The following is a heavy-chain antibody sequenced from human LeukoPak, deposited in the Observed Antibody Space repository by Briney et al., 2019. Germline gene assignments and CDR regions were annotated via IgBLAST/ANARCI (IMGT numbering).Heavy chain of an antibody. J-gene: IGHJ6*02. D-gene: IGHD3-10*01. Sequence: SETLSLTCAVYGGSISSYYWSWIRQPPGKGLEWIGYIYYSGSTNYNPSLKSRVTISVDTSKNQFSLKLSSVTAADTAVYYCAGVGGSNYYYYGMDVWGQGTTVTVSS. CDR3: AGVGGSNYYYYGMDV. CDR2: IYYSGST. V-gene: IGHV4-59*01. CDR1: GGSISSYY.